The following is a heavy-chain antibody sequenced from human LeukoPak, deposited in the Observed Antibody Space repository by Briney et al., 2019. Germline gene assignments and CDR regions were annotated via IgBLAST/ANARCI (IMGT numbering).Heavy chain of an antibody. V-gene: IGHV3-23*01. D-gene: IGHD3-22*01. CDR1: GFTFSNYD. CDR3: AKGLSSYDSSDYCAY. Sequence: GGSLRLSCVASGFTFSNYDMSWFRQAPGKGLEWVSVISGRGDHTNYADSVKGRFTISRDNSKNTLYLQMTSMRAEDTAVFYCAKGLSSYDSSDYCAYWGQGTLVTVSS. CDR2: ISGRGDHT. J-gene: IGHJ4*02.